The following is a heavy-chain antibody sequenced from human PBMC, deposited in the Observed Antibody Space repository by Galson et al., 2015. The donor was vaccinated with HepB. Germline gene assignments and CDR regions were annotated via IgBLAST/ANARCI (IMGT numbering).Heavy chain of an antibody. V-gene: IGHV1-69*13. CDR2: IIPIFGIA. Sequence: SVKVSCKASGGTFSSYAISWVRQAPGQGLEWMGGIIPIFGIANYAQKFQGRVTITADESTSTAYMELSSLRSEDTAVYYCARDEVVVAATDYYYGMDVWGQGTTVTVSS. J-gene: IGHJ6*02. CDR3: ARDEVVVAATDYYYGMDV. CDR1: GGTFSSYA. D-gene: IGHD2-15*01.